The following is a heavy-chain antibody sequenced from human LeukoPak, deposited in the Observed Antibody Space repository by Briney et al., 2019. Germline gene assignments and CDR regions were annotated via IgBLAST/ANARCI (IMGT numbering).Heavy chain of an antibody. CDR3: ARSITMITNFDS. Sequence: GGSLRLSCAASGFTVSSNYMSWVRQAAGKGLEWVSVIYSGGGTYYADSVKGRFTISRDNSKNMLYLQMNSLRVEDTAVYYCARSITMITNFDSWGQGSLVTVSS. V-gene: IGHV3-66*01. D-gene: IGHD3-22*01. CDR2: IYSGGGT. CDR1: GFTVSSNY. J-gene: IGHJ4*02.